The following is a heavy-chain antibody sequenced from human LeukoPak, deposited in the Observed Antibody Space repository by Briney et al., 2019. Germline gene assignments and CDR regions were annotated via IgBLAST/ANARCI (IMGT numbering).Heavy chain of an antibody. Sequence: GGSLRLSCTASGFSFSNYGMHWVRQAPGKGLEWITVISYDGSNEYYADSVKGRFTISRDNSKITLYLQMNSLRAEDTAVYYCARGSIAVAGTLDYWGQGTLVTVSS. CDR1: GFSFSNYG. D-gene: IGHD6-19*01. J-gene: IGHJ4*02. V-gene: IGHV3-30*03. CDR2: ISYDGSNE. CDR3: ARGSIAVAGTLDY.